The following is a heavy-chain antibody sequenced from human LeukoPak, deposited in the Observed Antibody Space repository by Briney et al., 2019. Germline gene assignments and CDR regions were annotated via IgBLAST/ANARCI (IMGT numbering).Heavy chain of an antibody. CDR2: ISNSSSYI. J-gene: IGHJ6*02. V-gene: IGHV3-21*01. CDR3: ARDPSFVVVVVAATPRTDYGMDV. Sequence: GGSLRLSCAASGFTVSSYSMNWVRQAPGKGLEWVSSISNSSSYIYYADSVKGRFTISRDNAKNSLYLQMNSLRAEDTAVYYCARDPSFVVVVVAATPRTDYGMDVWGQGTTVTVSS. D-gene: IGHD2-15*01. CDR1: GFTVSSYS.